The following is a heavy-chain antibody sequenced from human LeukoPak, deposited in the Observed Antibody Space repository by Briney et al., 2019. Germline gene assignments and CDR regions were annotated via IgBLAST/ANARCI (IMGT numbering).Heavy chain of an antibody. Sequence: SETLSLTCAVSGYSISSDHYWGWIRQPPGKGLEWIGSIYHRGNTYYNPSLKSRLTISVDTSKNQFSLKLGSVTAADTAVYYCARELSHGSGSYYPNWFDPWGQGTLVILSS. V-gene: IGHV4-38-2*02. J-gene: IGHJ5*02. CDR1: GYSISSDHY. CDR3: ARELSHGSGSYYPNWFDP. CDR2: IYHRGNT. D-gene: IGHD3-10*01.